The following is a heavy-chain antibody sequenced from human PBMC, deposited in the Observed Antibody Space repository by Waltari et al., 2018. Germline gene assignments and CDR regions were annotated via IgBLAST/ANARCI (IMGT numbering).Heavy chain of an antibody. CDR1: GGSFSGYY. CDR3: ARGGRVTIFAYYYYGMDV. CDR2: INHSGST. D-gene: IGHD3-3*01. J-gene: IGHJ6*02. V-gene: IGHV4-34*01. Sequence: QVQLQQWGAGLLKPSETLSLTCAVYGGSFSGYYWSWIRQPPGKGLEWIGEINHSGSTNDNPSLKSRVTIAVDTSKNQFSLKLSSVTAADTAVYYCARGGRVTIFAYYYYGMDVWGQGTTVIVSS.